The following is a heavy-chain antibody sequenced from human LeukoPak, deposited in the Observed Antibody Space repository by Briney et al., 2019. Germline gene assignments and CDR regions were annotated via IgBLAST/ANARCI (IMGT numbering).Heavy chain of an antibody. J-gene: IGHJ3*02. CDR3: VRWVVTAQFNAFDI. V-gene: IGHV1-2*02. Sequence: ASVKVSCKASGYTFTGYYIHWARQAPGQGLEWMGYINPNSGGTNYAQKFQGRVTMTRDTSISTVYMELSRLRSDDTAVYYCVRWVVTAQFNAFDIWGQGTMVTVSS. CDR2: INPNSGGT. CDR1: GYTFTGYY. D-gene: IGHD2-21*02.